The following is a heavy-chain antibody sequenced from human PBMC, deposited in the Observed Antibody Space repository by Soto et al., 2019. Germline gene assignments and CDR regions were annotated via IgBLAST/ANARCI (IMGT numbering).Heavy chain of an antibody. CDR3: AREYGPYDSSGVLDYWYFDP. V-gene: IGHV1-3*01. CDR2: INAGNGNT. CDR1: GYSFTSYA. D-gene: IGHD3-22*01. Sequence: GASVKVSCKASGYSFTSYAVHWVRQAPGQSLERMGWINAGNGNTKFSRQFQDRLTITRDTSASTVYMELSSLTSGDTAVYYCAREYGPYDSSGVLDYWYFDPWGRGTLVTVSS. J-gene: IGHJ2*01.